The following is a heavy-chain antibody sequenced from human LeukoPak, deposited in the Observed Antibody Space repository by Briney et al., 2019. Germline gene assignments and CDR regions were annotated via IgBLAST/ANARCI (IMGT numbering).Heavy chain of an antibody. CDR2: INESGSA. V-gene: IGHV4-34*01. CDR1: GGSFSGYY. CDR3: ARDQARGYSSGWFNRGGWFDP. D-gene: IGHD6-19*01. J-gene: IGHJ5*02. Sequence: SETLSLTCAVYGGSFSGYYWSWIRQPPGKGLEWIGEINESGSANYDPSLKSRVTISVDTSKNQFSLKVNSVTAADTAVYYCARDQARGYSSGWFNRGGWFDPWGQGTLVTVSS.